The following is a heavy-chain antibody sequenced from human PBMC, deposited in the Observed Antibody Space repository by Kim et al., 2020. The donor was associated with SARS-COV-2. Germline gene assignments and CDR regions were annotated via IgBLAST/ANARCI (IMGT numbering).Heavy chain of an antibody. CDR3: TRVASITMIVVVTFFDP. CDR1: GFTFGDYA. J-gene: IGHJ5*02. CDR2: IRSKAYGGTT. D-gene: IGHD3-22*01. Sequence: GGSLRLSCTASGFTFGDYAMSWFRQAPGKGLEWVGFIRSKAYGGTTEYAASVKGRFTISRDDSKSIAYLQMNSLKTEDTAVYYCTRVASITMIVVVTFFDPWGQGTLVTVSS. V-gene: IGHV3-49*03.